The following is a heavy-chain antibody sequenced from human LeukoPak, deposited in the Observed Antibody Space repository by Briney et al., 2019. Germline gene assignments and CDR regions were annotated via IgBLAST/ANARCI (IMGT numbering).Heavy chain of an antibody. CDR1: GGTFSSYA. V-gene: IGHV3-23*01. CDR2: ISGSGGST. J-gene: IGHJ4*02. D-gene: IGHD3-22*01. Sequence: SCKASGGTFSSYAMSWVRQAPGKGLEWVSAISGSGGSTYYADSVKGRFTISRDNSKNTLYLQMNSLRAEDTAVYYCAKGSDLQVYYDSIVFDYWGQGTLVTVSS. CDR3: AKGSDLQVYYDSIVFDY.